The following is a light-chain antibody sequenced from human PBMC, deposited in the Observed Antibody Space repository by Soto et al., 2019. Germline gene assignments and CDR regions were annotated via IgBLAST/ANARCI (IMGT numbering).Light chain of an antibody. CDR2: VNSDGSH. V-gene: IGLV4-69*01. J-gene: IGLJ3*02. Sequence: QSVLTQSPSASASLGASVKLTCTLSSGHSSYAIAWHQQQPEKGPRYLMKVNSDGSHSKGDGIPDRFSGSSSGAERYLTISSLQSEDEADYYCQTWGTGPWVFGGGTKLNVL. CDR1: SGHSSYA. CDR3: QTWGTGPWV.